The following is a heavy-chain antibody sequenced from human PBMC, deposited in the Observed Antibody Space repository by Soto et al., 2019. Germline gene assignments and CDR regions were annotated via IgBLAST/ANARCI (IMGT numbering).Heavy chain of an antibody. Sequence: GGSLRLSCTASGFTFGDYAMSWVRQAPGKGLEWVGFIRSKGYGGTTEYAASVKGRFTISRDDSKSIAYLQMNSLKTEDTAVYYCTKSGYSGYVPTDFDYWGQGTLVTVSS. D-gene: IGHD5-12*01. CDR1: GFTFGDYA. J-gene: IGHJ4*02. CDR3: TKSGYSGYVPTDFDY. V-gene: IGHV3-49*04. CDR2: IRSKGYGGTT.